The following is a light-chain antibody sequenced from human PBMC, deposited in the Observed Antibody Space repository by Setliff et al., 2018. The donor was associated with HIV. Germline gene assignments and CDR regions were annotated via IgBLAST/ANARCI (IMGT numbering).Light chain of an antibody. CDR2: EVS. CDR1: SSDVGGYNY. Sequence: QSVLTQPASVSGSPGQSINISCTGTSSDVGGYNYVSWYQQHPGKAPKLMIYEVSKRPSGVPDRFSGSKSGNTASLTVSGLQAEDEADYYCTSYAGSNNLGVFGTGTKVTVL. CDR3: TSYAGSNNLGV. J-gene: IGLJ1*01. V-gene: IGLV2-8*01.